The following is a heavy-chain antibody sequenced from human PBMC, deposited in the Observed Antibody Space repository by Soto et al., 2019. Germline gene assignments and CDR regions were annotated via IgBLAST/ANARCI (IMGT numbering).Heavy chain of an antibody. CDR2: IFYTGIT. CDR3: ARGGYDFSGVNFDDGFDF. CDR1: SGSLSSHF. Sequence: QVQLQESGPRLVKPSETLSLTCSVSSGSLSSHFWAWIRQSPGKGLEWLGYIFYTGITNYNPSLQSRVTISVDTSKAQFSLRSNSVTAADTAGYYCARGGYDFSGVNFDDGFDFWGQGIPVTVS. J-gene: IGHJ3*01. V-gene: IGHV4-59*11. D-gene: IGHD3-22*01.